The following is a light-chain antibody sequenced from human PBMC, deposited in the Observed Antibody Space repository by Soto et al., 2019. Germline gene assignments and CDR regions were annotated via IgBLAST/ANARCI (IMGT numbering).Light chain of an antibody. Sequence: DIVMTQSPDSLAVSLGERATINCKSSQSVLYSSNNENYLAWYQHKPGQPPKLLIYWASTWESGVPDRFSGSGSGTDFTLTISSLQAEDVAVYYCQQYYSPPLTFGHGTEVEIK. J-gene: IGKJ1*01. CDR3: QQYYSPPLT. V-gene: IGKV4-1*01. CDR1: QSVLYSSNNENY. CDR2: WAS.